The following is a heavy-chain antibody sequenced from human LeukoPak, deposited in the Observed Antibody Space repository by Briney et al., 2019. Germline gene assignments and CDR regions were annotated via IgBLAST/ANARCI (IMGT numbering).Heavy chain of an antibody. CDR1: GFSLDTSGMC. CDR2: IDWDDDK. D-gene: IGHD6-13*01. Sequence: ESGPTLVNPTQTLTLTCTFSGFSLDTSGMCVNWIRQPPGEALEWLARIDWDDDKYYSTSLRTRLTISKDTSKNQVVLTMTNMDPVDTATYYCARMLTSTWDLDYWGQGTLVTVSS. CDR3: ARMLTSTWDLDY. J-gene: IGHJ4*02. V-gene: IGHV2-70*11.